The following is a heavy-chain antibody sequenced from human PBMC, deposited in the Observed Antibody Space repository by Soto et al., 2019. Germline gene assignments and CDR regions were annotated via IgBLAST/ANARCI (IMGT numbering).Heavy chain of an antibody. CDR2: ISSNGGST. CDR3: VKVGFTYHFDY. J-gene: IGHJ4*02. V-gene: IGHV3-64D*06. CDR1: GFTFSSYA. D-gene: IGHD3-16*01. Sequence: PGGSLRLSCSASGFTFSSYAMHWVRQAPGKGLEYVSAISSNGGSTYYADSVKGRFTISRDNSKNTLYLQMSSLRAEDTAVYYCVKVGFTYHFDYWGQGTLVTVSS.